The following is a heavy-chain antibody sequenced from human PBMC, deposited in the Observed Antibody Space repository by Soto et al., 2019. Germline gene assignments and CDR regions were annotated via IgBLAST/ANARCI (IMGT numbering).Heavy chain of an antibody. CDR3: ARWSAIVGGAEALDV. V-gene: IGHV1-18*01. Sequence: QVQLVQSGAEVKKPGASVRVSCKTSGYTFINYGITWVRQAPGQGLEWMGWLSAYNGDTSSSEKLQDRFTMTTDTSPNTGYMDLRSLTSDDTAVYYCARWSAIVGGAEALDVWGQGTMVIVSS. J-gene: IGHJ3*01. CDR1: GYTFINYG. D-gene: IGHD1-26*01. CDR2: LSAYNGDT.